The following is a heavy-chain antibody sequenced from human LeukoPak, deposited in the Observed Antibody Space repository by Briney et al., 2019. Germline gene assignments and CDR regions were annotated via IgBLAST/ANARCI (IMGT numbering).Heavy chain of an antibody. CDR3: AKDRCSGGRCYSSPYDAFDV. V-gene: IGHV3-30*02. Sequence: GGSLRLSCAASGFSFSNYGMHWVRQAPGKGLEWVAFIRFDGNNNYYGDSVKGGFTISRDNYKNTLYMQMNSLRAEDTAMYYCAKDRCSGGRCYSSPYDAFDVWGQGAMVTVSS. D-gene: IGHD2-15*01. CDR1: GFSFSNYG. J-gene: IGHJ3*01. CDR2: IRFDGNNN.